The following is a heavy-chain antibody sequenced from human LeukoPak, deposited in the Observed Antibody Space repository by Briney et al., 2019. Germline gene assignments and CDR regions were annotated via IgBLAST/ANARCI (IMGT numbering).Heavy chain of an antibody. CDR2: IKQDGSEK. D-gene: IGHD3-22*01. Sequence: GGSLRLSCAASGFTFSSYGMHWVRQAPGKGLEWVANIKQDGSEKYYADSVKGRFTISRDNSKNTLYLQMNSLRAEDTAVYYCAKDYSDSSGYFRVPHVFDFWGQGTLVTVSS. CDR3: AKDYSDSSGYFRVPHVFDF. CDR1: GFTFSSYG. V-gene: IGHV3-30*02. J-gene: IGHJ4*02.